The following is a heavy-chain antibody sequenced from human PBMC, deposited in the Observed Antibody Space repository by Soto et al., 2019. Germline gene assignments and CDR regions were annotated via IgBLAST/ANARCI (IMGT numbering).Heavy chain of an antibody. CDR2: ISSTSSSI. CDR3: ARAPIDY. V-gene: IGHV3-21*01. Sequence: XESLRLSCVVSGFTFNIYGMNWVRQAAGKGLEWVSFISSTSSSINYADSMRGRVTVSRDNAKNSLYLQIHSVTDEDTAVYYCARAPIDYWGRGTLVTVSS. J-gene: IGHJ4*02. CDR1: GFTFNIYG.